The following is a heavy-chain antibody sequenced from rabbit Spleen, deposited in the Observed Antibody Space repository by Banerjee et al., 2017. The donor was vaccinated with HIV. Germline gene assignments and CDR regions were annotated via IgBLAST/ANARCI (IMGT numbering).Heavy chain of an antibody. J-gene: IGHJ4*01. Sequence: QEQLEESGGGLVQPEGSLTLTCTASGFSFSDRDVMCCVRQAPGKGLEWIACINAVTGKAVYASWAKGRFTFSKTSSTTVTLQMTSLTAADTATYFCANEDGNRHWYVNWYGYYFNLWGQGTLVTVS. CDR1: GFSFSDRDV. CDR3: ANEDGNRHWYVNWYGYYFNL. V-gene: IGHV1S45*01. CDR2: INAVTGKA. D-gene: IGHD5-1*01.